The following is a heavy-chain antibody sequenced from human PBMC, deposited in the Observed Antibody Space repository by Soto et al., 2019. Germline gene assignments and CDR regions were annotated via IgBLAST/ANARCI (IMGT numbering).Heavy chain of an antibody. J-gene: IGHJ3*02. CDR2: INHSGST. Sequence: QVQLQQWGAGLLKPSETLSLTCAVYGGSFSGYYWSWIRQPPGKGLEWIGEINHSGSTNYNPSLKSRVTISVDTSKIQFAMKVSSVTAADAAVYYCARGSLSILDGHDAFDIWGQGTMVTVSS. V-gene: IGHV4-34*01. D-gene: IGHD1-1*01. CDR1: GGSFSGYY. CDR3: ARGSLSILDGHDAFDI.